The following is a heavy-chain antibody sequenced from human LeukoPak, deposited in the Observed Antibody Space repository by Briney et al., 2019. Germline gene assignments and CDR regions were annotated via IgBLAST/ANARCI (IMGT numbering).Heavy chain of an antibody. CDR1: GFTLSSHA. CDR3: ARGLDYYDSSGRYFDY. V-gene: IGHV3-7*01. CDR2: IKQDGSEK. J-gene: IGHJ4*02. Sequence: GGSLRLSCVGSGFTLSSHAMSWVRQAPGKGLEWVANIKQDGSEKYYVDSVKGRFTISRDNAKNSLYLQMNSLRAEDTAVYYCARGLDYYDSSGRYFDYWGQGTLVTVSS. D-gene: IGHD3-22*01.